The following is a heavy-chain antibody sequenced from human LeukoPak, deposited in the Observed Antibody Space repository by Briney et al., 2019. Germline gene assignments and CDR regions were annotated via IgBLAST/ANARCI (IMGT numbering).Heavy chain of an antibody. CDR1: GFTFSSYS. Sequence: PGGSLRLSCAASGFTFSSYSVNWVRQAPGKGLEWVSYISSSSSTIYYADSVKGRFTISRDNAKNSLYLQMNSLRAEDTAVYYCARLRWDIVVVPAAVFDYWGQGTLVTVSS. V-gene: IGHV3-48*01. CDR2: ISSSSSTI. D-gene: IGHD2-2*01. CDR3: ARLRWDIVVVPAAVFDY. J-gene: IGHJ4*02.